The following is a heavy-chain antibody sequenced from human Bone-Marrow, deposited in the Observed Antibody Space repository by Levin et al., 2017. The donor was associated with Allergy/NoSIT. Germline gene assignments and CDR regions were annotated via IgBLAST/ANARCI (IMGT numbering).Heavy chain of an antibody. CDR1: GYTFTVFY. V-gene: IGHV1-2*06. CDR3: ERTEFDSSSGYYYFDY. D-gene: IGHD3-3*01. J-gene: IGHJ4*02. CDR2: VNPNNGGT. Sequence: GESLKISCKASGYTFTVFYIHWVRQAPGQGLEWMGRVNPNNGGTNYAPKFQDRVTMTADTSISTGYMALGRLTSDDTAVYYCERTEFDSSSGYYYFDYWGQGSLDTVSA.